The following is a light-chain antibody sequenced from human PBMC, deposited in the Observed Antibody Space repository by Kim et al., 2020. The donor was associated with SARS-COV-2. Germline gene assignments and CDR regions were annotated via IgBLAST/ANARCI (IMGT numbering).Light chain of an antibody. V-gene: IGLV6-57*04. CDR3: QSYDSSNHSVV. CDR2: EDN. J-gene: IGLJ2*01. CDR1: SGSIASNY. Sequence: NFMLTQPHSVSESPGKTVTISCTRSSGSIASNYVQWYQQSPGSAPTTVIYEDNQRPSGVPDRFSGSIDSSSNSASLTISGLKTEDEADYYCQSYDSSNHSVVFGGGTQLTVL.